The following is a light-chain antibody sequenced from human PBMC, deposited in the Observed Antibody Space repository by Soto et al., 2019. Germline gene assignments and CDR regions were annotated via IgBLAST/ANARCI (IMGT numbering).Light chain of an antibody. J-gene: IGLJ1*01. CDR1: FSNIGDNA. CDR2: LNH. Sequence: QSVLTLPLSLSATPGQRVNISCSGSFSNIGDNAVNWHQQLPGSAPKLLIYLNHQRPSGVPDRFSGSKPGTSAFLAITGLQSEDEADYYCAAWDDSLNDLFGTGTTSPS. V-gene: IGLV1-44*01. CDR3: AAWDDSLNDL.